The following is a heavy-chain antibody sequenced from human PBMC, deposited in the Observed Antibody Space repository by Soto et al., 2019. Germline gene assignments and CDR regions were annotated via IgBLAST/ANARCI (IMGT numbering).Heavy chain of an antibody. CDR3: ARGGRHCSGGSCYYYFDY. V-gene: IGHV4-34*01. D-gene: IGHD2-15*01. Sequence: SETLSLTCAVYGGSFSGYYWSWIRQPPGKGLEWIGEINHSGSTNYNPSLKSRVTISVDTSKNQFSLKLSSVTAADTAVYYCARGGRHCSGGSCYYYFDYWGQGTLVTVSS. J-gene: IGHJ4*02. CDR1: GGSFSGYY. CDR2: INHSGST.